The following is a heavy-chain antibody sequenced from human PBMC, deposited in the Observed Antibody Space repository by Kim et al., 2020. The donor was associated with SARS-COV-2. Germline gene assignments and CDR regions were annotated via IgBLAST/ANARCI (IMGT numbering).Heavy chain of an antibody. CDR1: GFTFSSYG. D-gene: IGHD3-22*01. CDR2: IWYAGSKK. CDR3: TTDPGDASGFGPGY. Sequence: GGSLRLSCAASGFTFSSYGMHWVRQAPGKGLEWVAVIWYAGSKKYYAASVTGRFTISRDASKNTVYLQMDSLKTEDTAVYYWTTDPGDASGFGPGYWGQGTLVTVSS. V-gene: IGHV3-33*01. J-gene: IGHJ4*02.